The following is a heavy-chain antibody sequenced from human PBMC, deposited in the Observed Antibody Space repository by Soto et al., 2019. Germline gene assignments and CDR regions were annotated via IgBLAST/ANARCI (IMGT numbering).Heavy chain of an antibody. CDR3: ARGRGDYYGSGSYYAHRPKYYYYYYTEV. CDR1: GGSYSGYY. CDR2: INHSGST. D-gene: IGHD3-10*01. V-gene: IGHV4-34*01. J-gene: IGHJ6*03. Sequence: SETLSLTCAVYGGSYSGYYWSWIRQPAGKGLEWIGEINHSGSTNYNPSLKSRVTISVDTSKNQFSLKLSSVTAADTAVYYCARGRGDYYGSGSYYAHRPKYYYYYYTEVWGKGTTVTVSS.